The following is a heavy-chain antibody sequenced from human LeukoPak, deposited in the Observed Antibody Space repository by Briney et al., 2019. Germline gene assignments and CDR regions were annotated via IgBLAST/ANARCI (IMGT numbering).Heavy chain of an antibody. CDR2: ISGSGGST. J-gene: IGHJ4*02. CDR3: AKGGTDIVVVVAATRYYFDY. V-gene: IGHV3-23*01. Sequence: GGSLRLSCAASGFTFSSYAMSWVRQAPGKGLEWVSAISGSGGSTYYADSVKGRFTISRDNSKNTLYLQMNSLRAEDTAVYYCAKGGTDIVVVVAATRYYFDYWGQGTLVTVSS. CDR1: GFTFSSYA. D-gene: IGHD2-15*01.